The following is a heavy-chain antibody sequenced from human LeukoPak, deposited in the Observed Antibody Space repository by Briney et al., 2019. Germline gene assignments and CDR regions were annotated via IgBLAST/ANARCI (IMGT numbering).Heavy chain of an antibody. CDR2: IYHSGST. Sequence: SETLSLTCTVSGGSVSSGSYYWSWIRQPPGKGLEWIGYIYHSGSTNYNPSLKSRVTISVDTSKNQFSLKLSSVTAADTAVYYCARVEMDYYYYGMDVWGQGTTVTVSS. CDR1: GGSVSSGSYY. D-gene: IGHD5-24*01. V-gene: IGHV4-61*01. J-gene: IGHJ6*02. CDR3: ARVEMDYYYYGMDV.